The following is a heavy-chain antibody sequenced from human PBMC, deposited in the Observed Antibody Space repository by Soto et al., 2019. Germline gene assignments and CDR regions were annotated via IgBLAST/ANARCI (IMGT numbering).Heavy chain of an antibody. J-gene: IGHJ6*02. CDR1: GYTFTGYY. V-gene: IGHV1-2*02. CDR2: INPNSGGT. D-gene: IGHD2-2*02. Sequence: DSVKVSCKASGYTFTGYYMHWVRQAPGQGLEWMGWINPNSGGTNYAQKFQGRVTMTRDTSISTAYMELSRLRSDDTAVYYCASIGYCSSTSCYTHYGLKWFHYYSYCMDFSGPGTKGTAS. CDR3: ASIGYCSSTSCYTHYGLKWFHYYSYCMDF.